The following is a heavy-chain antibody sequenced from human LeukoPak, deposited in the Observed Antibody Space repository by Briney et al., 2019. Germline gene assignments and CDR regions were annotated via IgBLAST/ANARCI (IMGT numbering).Heavy chain of an antibody. CDR3: ACLADIVVVPAAIP. Sequence: SVKVSCKSSGYTFTTYGITWVRQAPGQGLEWMGGIIPIFGTANYAQKFQGRVTITTDESTSTAYMELSSLRSEDTAVYYCACLADIVVVPAAIPWGQGTLVTVSS. D-gene: IGHD2-2*01. CDR1: GYTFTTYG. J-gene: IGHJ5*02. CDR2: IIPIFGTA. V-gene: IGHV1-69*05.